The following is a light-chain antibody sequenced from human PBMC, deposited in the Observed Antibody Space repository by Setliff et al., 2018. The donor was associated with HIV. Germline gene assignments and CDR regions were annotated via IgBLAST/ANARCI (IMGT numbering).Light chain of an antibody. Sequence: QSALTQPASVSGSPGQSITISCTGTSSDLGSYNLVSWYQQHPGKAPKLMIYDVTKRPSGVSNRFSGSKSGNTASLTISGLQAEDEADYYCCSYAGSSTYVFGTGTKVTVL. J-gene: IGLJ1*01. CDR3: CSYAGSSTYV. CDR1: SSDLGSYNL. V-gene: IGLV2-23*02. CDR2: DVT.